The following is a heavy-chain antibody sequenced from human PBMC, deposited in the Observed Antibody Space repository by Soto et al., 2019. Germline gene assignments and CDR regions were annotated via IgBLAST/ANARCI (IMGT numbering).Heavy chain of an antibody. CDR2: INHSGST. CDR1: GGSFSGYY. D-gene: IGHD6-13*01. Sequence: PSETLSLTCAVYGGSFSGYYWSWIRQPPGKGLEWIGEINHSGSTNYNPSLKSRVTISVDTSKNQFSLKLSSVTAADTAVYYCARGIAAAGTKGYYFDYWGHGTLVTVSS. V-gene: IGHV4-34*01. CDR3: ARGIAAAGTKGYYFDY. J-gene: IGHJ4*01.